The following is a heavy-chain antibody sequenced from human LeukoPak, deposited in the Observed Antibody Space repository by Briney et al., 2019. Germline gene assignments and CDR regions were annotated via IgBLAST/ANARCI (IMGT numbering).Heavy chain of an antibody. Sequence: SETLTLTCTVSGGSITSSSDYWGWIRQPPGKGLEWIGSSFYSGSTYYNPSLKSRVTISVEPPKTQSSLKLSSVTAADTAVYYCAKQQLVRCFDYWGQGTLVTVSS. CDR3: AKQQLVRCFDY. J-gene: IGHJ4*02. D-gene: IGHD6-13*01. CDR1: GGSITSSSDY. CDR2: SFYSGST. V-gene: IGHV4-39*01.